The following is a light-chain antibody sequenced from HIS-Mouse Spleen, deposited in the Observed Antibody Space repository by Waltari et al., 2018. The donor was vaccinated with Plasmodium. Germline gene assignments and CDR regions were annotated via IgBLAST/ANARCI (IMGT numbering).Light chain of an antibody. Sequence: EIVMTQSPATLSVSPGERAPLSCRASQSVSSNLAWYQQKPGQAPRLLSYGASTRATGIPARFSGSGSGTEFTLTISSLQSEDFAVYYCQQYNNWSFTFGPGTKVDIK. CDR3: QQYNNWSFT. J-gene: IGKJ3*01. CDR2: GAS. V-gene: IGKV3-15*01. CDR1: QSVSSN.